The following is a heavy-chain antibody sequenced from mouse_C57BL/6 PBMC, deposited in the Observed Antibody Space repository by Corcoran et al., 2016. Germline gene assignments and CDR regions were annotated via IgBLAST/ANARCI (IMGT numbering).Heavy chain of an antibody. Sequence: QVQLQQSGPELVKPGASVKISCKASGYSFTSYYIHWVKQRPGQGLEWIGWIYPGSGNTKYNEKFKGKATLTADTSSSTAYMQLSSLTSEDSAVYYCARQDGYDGAMYYWGQGTSVTVSS. CDR1: GYSFTSYY. CDR2: IYPGSGNT. CDR3: ARQDGYDGAMYY. J-gene: IGHJ4*01. V-gene: IGHV1-66*01. D-gene: IGHD2-2*01.